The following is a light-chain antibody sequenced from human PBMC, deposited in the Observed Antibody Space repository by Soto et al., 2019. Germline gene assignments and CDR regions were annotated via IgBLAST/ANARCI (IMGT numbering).Light chain of an antibody. Sequence: ETVLTQSPDTLSLSPGERATLSCRASQSVDSRYLAWFQQKPGQAPRLLIYGASSRATDIPDRFSGSGSGTDFTLTLSRLGPEDFAVYYCQQYGWSPWTFGQGTKVEIK. CDR3: QQYGWSPWT. V-gene: IGKV3-20*01. J-gene: IGKJ1*01. CDR2: GAS. CDR1: QSVDSRY.